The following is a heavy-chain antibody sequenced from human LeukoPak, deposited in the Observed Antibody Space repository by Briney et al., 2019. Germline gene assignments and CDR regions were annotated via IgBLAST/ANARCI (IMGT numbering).Heavy chain of an antibody. V-gene: IGHV3-33*01. CDR1: GFSFDTYA. Sequence: GGSLRLSCAASGFSFDTYAMHWVRQAPGQGLEWVALIWHDGSHKFYSNSVRGQFTISRDNSKNTVYLQMNNLRPDDTAVYYCAREIFGSGSYPDSWGQGTLVTVSS. J-gene: IGHJ4*02. CDR2: IWHDGSHK. D-gene: IGHD3-10*01. CDR3: AREIFGSGSYPDS.